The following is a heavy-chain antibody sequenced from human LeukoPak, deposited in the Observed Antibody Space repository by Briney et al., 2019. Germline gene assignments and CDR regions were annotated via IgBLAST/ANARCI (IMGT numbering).Heavy chain of an antibody. CDR1: GFTFSSFG. J-gene: IGHJ4*02. V-gene: IGHV3-33*01. D-gene: IGHD5-24*01. CDR2: IWYDGSKK. CDR3: ARDRGGDGYSGSDY. Sequence: GGSLRLSCSASGFTFSSFGMHWVRQAPGKGLEWVTVIWYDGSKKYYADSVKGRFSISRDNGNNTLYLQMNSLRDGDTATYYCARDRGGDGYSGSDYWGQGTLVTVSS.